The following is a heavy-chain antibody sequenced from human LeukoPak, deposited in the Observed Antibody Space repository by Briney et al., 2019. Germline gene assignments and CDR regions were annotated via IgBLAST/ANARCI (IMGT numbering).Heavy chain of an antibody. CDR2: IHYDGITK. D-gene: IGHD5-18*01. Sequence: GGSLRLSCAASGFTFSTYDMNWVRQAPGKGLEWVAFIHYDGITKNYADSVKGRFTISRDNSKNTLYLQMNSLRAEDTAVYYCAKDQLWFADNYYYYYMDVWGRGTTVTVSS. V-gene: IGHV3-30*02. CDR3: AKDQLWFADNYYYYYMDV. J-gene: IGHJ6*03. CDR1: GFTFSTYD.